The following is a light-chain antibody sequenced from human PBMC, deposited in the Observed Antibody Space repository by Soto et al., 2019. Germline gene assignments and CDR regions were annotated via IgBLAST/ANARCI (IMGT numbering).Light chain of an antibody. CDR2: QTS. CDR1: QTINNW. Sequence: DIQMTQSPSILSASVGDRVTITCRASQTINNWLAWYQQKPGRAPKLLIYQTSLLDSGVPSRFSGSGSGTEFPLTISSLQPDDFATYYCQQSNAYSTFGQGTTVEIK. CDR3: QQSNAYST. J-gene: IGKJ1*01. V-gene: IGKV1-5*03.